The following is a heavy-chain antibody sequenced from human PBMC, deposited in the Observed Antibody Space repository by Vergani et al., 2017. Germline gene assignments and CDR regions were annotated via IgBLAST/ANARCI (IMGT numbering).Heavy chain of an antibody. CDR3: TTGIYL. V-gene: IGHV3-15*01. D-gene: IGHD2/OR15-2a*01. CDR2: IKDQTDGGAT. CDR1: GFTFTNAW. J-gene: IGHJ4*02. Sequence: EVQLVESGGGLVKPGGSLRLSCAASGFTFTNAWMSWVRQAPGKGLEWVGRIKDQTDGGATDYAAPVKGRFTISRDDSMNTMYLQMNSLKTEDTAIYYCTTGIYLWGQGTLVTVSS.